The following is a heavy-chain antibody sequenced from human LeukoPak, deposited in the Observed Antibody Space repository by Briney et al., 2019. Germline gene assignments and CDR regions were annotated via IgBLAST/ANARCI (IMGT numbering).Heavy chain of an antibody. Sequence: SVKVSCKASGGTFSSYAISWVRQAPGQGLEWMGGIIPIFGTANYAQKLQGRVTMTTDTSTSTAYMELRSLRSDDTAVYYCARVVGSGWFFFDYWGQGTLVTVSS. J-gene: IGHJ4*02. V-gene: IGHV1-69*05. CDR1: GGTFSSYA. CDR2: IIPIFGTA. D-gene: IGHD6-19*01. CDR3: ARVVGSGWFFFDY.